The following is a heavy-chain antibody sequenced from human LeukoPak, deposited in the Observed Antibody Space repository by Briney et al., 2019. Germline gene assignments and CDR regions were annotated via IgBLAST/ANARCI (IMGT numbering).Heavy chain of an antibody. V-gene: IGHV4-59*01. CDR3: ARDLYSSSAGFDY. J-gene: IGHJ4*02. Sequence: SETLSLTCTVSGGSISSYYWSWIRQPPGKGLEWIGYIYYSGSTNYNPSLKSRVTISVDTSKNQFSLKLSSVTAADTAVYYCARDLYSSSAGFDYWGQGTLVTVSS. D-gene: IGHD6-6*01. CDR1: GGSISSYY. CDR2: IYYSGST.